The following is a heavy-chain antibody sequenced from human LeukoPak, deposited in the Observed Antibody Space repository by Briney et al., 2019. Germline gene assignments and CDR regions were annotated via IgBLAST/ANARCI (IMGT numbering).Heavy chain of an antibody. CDR2: ISYDGSNK. V-gene: IGHV3-30-3*01. CDR1: GFTFSSYA. Sequence: GGSLRLSCAASGFTFSSYAMHWVRQAPGKGLEWVAVISYDGSNKYYADSVKGRFTISRDNSKNTLYQQMNSLRAEDTAVYYCARDPYGSYYYGIDVWGQGTTVTVSS. CDR3: ARDPYGSYYYGIDV. D-gene: IGHD4-17*01. J-gene: IGHJ6*02.